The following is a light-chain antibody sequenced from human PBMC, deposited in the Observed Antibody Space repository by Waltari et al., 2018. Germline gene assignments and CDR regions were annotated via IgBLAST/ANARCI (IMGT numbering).Light chain of an antibody. J-gene: IGKJ1*01. Sequence: DVVTTQSPPSLPVTLGQPASIPCRSSQSLLDSDGHNYLNWFHHRPGQSPRRLIYKVSYRDSGVPDRFSGSGSGTDFTLKISRVEAEDVGVYYCMQGTQWPWTFGQGTKVEIK. CDR1: QSLLDSDGHNY. V-gene: IGKV2-30*01. CDR3: MQGTQWPWT. CDR2: KVS.